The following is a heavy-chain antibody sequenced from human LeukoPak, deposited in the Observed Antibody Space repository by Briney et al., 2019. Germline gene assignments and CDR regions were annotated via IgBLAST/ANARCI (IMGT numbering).Heavy chain of an antibody. J-gene: IGHJ3*02. CDR2: IKQDGSEK. V-gene: IGHV3-7*01. D-gene: IGHD6-19*01. CDR1: GFTFSSYW. Sequence: GGSLRLSCAASGFTFSSYWMSWVRQAPGKGLEWVANIKQDGSEKYYVDSVKGRFTISRDNAKNSLYLQMNSLRAEDTAVYYCARVGIAVAKTQDAFDIWGQGTMVTVSS. CDR3: ARVGIAVAKTQDAFDI.